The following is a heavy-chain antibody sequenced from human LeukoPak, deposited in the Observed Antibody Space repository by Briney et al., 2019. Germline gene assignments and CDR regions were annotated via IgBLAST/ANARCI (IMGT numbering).Heavy chain of an antibody. CDR3: ASRSPPGETGYFDS. D-gene: IGHD2-21*01. CDR1: GGSISSGRHY. Sequence: SETLSLTCTVSGGSISSGRHYWTWIRQLPGTGMERLGYMFYSGRTYNNPSLKSRVTISANTSQNQFLLKITSVTAADTALYYCASRSPPGETGYFDSWGQGTLVTVSS. J-gene: IGHJ4*02. V-gene: IGHV4-31*03. CDR2: MFYSGRT.